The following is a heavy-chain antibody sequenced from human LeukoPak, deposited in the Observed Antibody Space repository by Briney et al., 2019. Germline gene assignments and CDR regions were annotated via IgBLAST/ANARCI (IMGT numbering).Heavy chain of an antibody. V-gene: IGHV3-33*01. CDR2: IWYNGSKK. D-gene: IGHD3-10*01. Sequence: GGSLRLSCAASGFTFSDHGMHWVRQAPGKGLEWVAIIWYNGSKKYYAESVKGRFTISRDNSKNTLYLQMSSLRAEDTAVYYCARNPYGSGDGYFDYWGQGTLVTVSS. CDR1: GFTFSDHG. CDR3: ARNPYGSGDGYFDY. J-gene: IGHJ4*02.